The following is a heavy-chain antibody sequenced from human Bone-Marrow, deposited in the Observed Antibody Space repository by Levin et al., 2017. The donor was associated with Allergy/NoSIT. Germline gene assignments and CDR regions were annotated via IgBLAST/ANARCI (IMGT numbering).Heavy chain of an antibody. Sequence: AGGSLRLSCAASGFTFSSYAMSWVRQAPGKGLEWVSAISGSGGSTYYADSVKGRFTISRDNSKNTLYLQMNSLRAEDTAVYYCAKDLLLGPDYYDSSGAPSFDYWGQGTLVTVSS. CDR1: GFTFSSYA. V-gene: IGHV3-23*01. CDR3: AKDLLLGPDYYDSSGAPSFDY. CDR2: ISGSGGST. J-gene: IGHJ4*02. D-gene: IGHD3-22*01.